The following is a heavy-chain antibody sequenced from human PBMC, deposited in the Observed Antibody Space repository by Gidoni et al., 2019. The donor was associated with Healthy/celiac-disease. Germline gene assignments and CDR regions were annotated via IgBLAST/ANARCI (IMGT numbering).Heavy chain of an antibody. CDR3: ARAPTYYYDSSGYSLGY. V-gene: IGHV1-69*06. Sequence: QVQLVQSGAEVKKPGSSVKVSCKASGGTFSSYAISWVRQAPGQGLEWMGGIIPIFGTANYAQKFQGRVTITADKSTSTAYMELSSLRSEDTAVYYCARAPTYYYDSSGYSLGYWGQGTLVTVSS. CDR1: GGTFSSYA. J-gene: IGHJ4*02. D-gene: IGHD3-22*01. CDR2: IIPIFGTA.